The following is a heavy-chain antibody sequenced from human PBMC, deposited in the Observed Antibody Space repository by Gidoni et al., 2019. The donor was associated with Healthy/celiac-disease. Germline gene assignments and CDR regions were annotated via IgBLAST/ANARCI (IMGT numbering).Heavy chain of an antibody. CDR2: INPNSGGT. CDR1: GYTFTGYY. Sequence: QVQLVQSGAEVKKPGASVKVSCKASGYTFTGYYMPWVRQAPGKGLEWMGWINPNSGGTNYAQKFQGRVTMTRDTSISTAYMELSRLRSDDTAVYYCARDRAGSLSISNYDFWSGSRYYYYYMDVWGKGTTVTVSS. D-gene: IGHD3-3*01. CDR3: ARDRAGSLSISNYDFWSGSRYYYYYMDV. J-gene: IGHJ6*03. V-gene: IGHV1-2*02.